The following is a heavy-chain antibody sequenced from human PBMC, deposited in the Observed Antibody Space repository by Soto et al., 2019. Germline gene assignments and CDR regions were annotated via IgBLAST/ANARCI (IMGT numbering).Heavy chain of an antibody. CDR2: MNPISNSR. CDR3: ARYRTIAPMAFDI. Sequence: GASGKGCSKELCLTFPKAVNGWGGPSTGQGLEWMGWMNPISNSRGYTQNFQGRVTMTWNSPTSTAYMELSSLRSEDTAIYYCARYRTIAPMAFDIWGQRTLDTVSS. J-gene: IGHJ3*02. V-gene: IGHV1-8*01. CDR1: CLTFPKAV. D-gene: IGHD3-9*01.